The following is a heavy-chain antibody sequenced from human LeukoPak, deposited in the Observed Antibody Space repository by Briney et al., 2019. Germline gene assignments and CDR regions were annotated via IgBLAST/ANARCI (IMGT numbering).Heavy chain of an antibody. Sequence: SVTVSCKTSGYSFTDYYIHWVRQAPGQGLEWMGRIIPILGIANYAQKFQGRVTITADKSTSTAYMELSSLRSEDTAVYYCATDDSQDAFDIWGQGTMVTVSS. J-gene: IGHJ3*02. CDR2: IIPILGIA. CDR3: ATDDSQDAFDI. CDR1: GYSFTDYY. V-gene: IGHV1-69*02. D-gene: IGHD3-22*01.